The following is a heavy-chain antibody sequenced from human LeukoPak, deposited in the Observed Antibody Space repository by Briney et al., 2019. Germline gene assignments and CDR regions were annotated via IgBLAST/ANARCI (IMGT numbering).Heavy chain of an antibody. Sequence: GASVKVSCKASGYTFTGYYMHWVRQAPGQGLEWMGWINPNSGGTNYAQKFQGRVTMTRDTSISTAYMKLSRLRSDDTAVYYCARAIGVGHYYYMDVWGKGTTVTVSS. CDR3: ARAIGVGHYYYMDV. CDR2: INPNSGGT. CDR1: GYTFTGYY. J-gene: IGHJ6*03. V-gene: IGHV1-2*02. D-gene: IGHD1-26*01.